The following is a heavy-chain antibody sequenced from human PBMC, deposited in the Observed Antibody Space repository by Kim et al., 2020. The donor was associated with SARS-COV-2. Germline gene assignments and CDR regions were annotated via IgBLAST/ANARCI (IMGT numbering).Heavy chain of an antibody. V-gene: IGHV3-48*03. J-gene: IGHJ4*02. CDR3: ARDRTYYYDSNDY. D-gene: IGHD3-22*01. CDR2: ISSSGSTI. Sequence: GGSLRLSCAASGFTFSSYEMNWVRQAPGKGLEWASYISSSGSTIYYADSVKGRFTISRDNAKNSLYLQMNSLRAEDTAVYYCARDRTYYYDSNDYWGQGTLVTVSS. CDR1: GFTFSSYE.